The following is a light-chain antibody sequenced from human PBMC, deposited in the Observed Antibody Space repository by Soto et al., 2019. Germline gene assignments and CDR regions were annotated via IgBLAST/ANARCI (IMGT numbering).Light chain of an antibody. Sequence: QSALTQPASVSGSPGQSITISCTGSGSDVGAYNYVSWYQQHPDKAPKLLIFEVTNRPSGVSDRFSGSKSGNTASLTISSLPAEDEADYYCSSYTSSSTPVVFGGGTKVTVL. CDR2: EVT. CDR1: GSDVGAYNY. J-gene: IGLJ2*01. V-gene: IGLV2-14*01. CDR3: SSYTSSSTPVV.